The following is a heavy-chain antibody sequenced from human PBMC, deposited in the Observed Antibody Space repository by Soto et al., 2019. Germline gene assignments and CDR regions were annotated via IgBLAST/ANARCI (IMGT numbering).Heavy chain of an antibody. CDR2: INPNSGGT. CDR3: ARDPTWRDDYGDSAPNVYYYGMDV. CDR1: GYTFTGYY. V-gene: IGHV1-2*04. J-gene: IGHJ6*02. Sequence: QVQLVQSGAEVKKPGASVKVSCKASGYTFTGYYMHWVRQAPGQGLEWMGWINPNSGGTNYAQKFQGWVTMTRDTSISTAYMELSRLRSDDTAVYYCARDPTWRDDYGDSAPNVYYYGMDVWGQGTTVIVSS. D-gene: IGHD4-17*01.